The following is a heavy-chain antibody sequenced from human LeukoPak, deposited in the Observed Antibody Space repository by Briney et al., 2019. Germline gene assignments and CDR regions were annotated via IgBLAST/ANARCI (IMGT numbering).Heavy chain of an antibody. V-gene: IGHV3-9*01. CDR2: ISWNSGSI. CDR3: ASLGYCSSTSCYSHWFDP. D-gene: IGHD2-2*01. Sequence: SLRLSCAASGFTFDDYAMHWVRQAPGKVLEGASGISWNSGSIGYADSVKGRFTISRDNAKNSLYLQMNSLRAEDTAVYYCASLGYCSSTSCYSHWFDPWGQGTLVTVSS. J-gene: IGHJ5*02. CDR1: GFTFDDYA.